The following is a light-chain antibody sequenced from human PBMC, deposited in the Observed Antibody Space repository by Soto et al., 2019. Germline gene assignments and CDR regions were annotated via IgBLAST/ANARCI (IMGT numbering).Light chain of an antibody. CDR1: SSDVGGYNY. V-gene: IGLV2-11*01. CDR3: CSYAGAYTWM. CDR2: DVT. J-gene: IGLJ3*02. Sequence: QSALTQPRSVSGSPGQSVTISCTGTSSDVGGYNYVSWCQQHPGKAPRLLIYDVTKRPSGVPDRFSGSKSGNTASLTISGLQAEDEAHYYCCSYAGAYTWMFGGGTQLTV.